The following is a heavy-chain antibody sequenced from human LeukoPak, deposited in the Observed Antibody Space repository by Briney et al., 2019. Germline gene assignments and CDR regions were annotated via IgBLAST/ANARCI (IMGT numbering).Heavy chain of an antibody. V-gene: IGHV3-7*01. Sequence: GGSLRLSCAASGFTFSRYWMTWVRQAPGKGLEWVANIKVDGSEKYYVDAVKGRFTISRDNAKDSLYLQMNGLRAEDTAIYYCARAQWTAFDYYYYMDVWGKGTTVTVSS. J-gene: IGHJ6*03. CDR1: GFTFSRYW. CDR3: ARAQWTAFDYYYYMDV. CDR2: IKVDGSEK. D-gene: IGHD3/OR15-3a*01.